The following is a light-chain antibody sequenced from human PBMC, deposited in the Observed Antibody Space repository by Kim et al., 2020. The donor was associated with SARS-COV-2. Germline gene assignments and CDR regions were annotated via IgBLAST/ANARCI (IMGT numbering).Light chain of an antibody. CDR3: QSHDGSPWV. CDR1: SGSIASNS. Sequence: NFKLTQPHSVSESPGKTVTISCTRSSGSIASNSVQWYQQRPGSSPTIVIYEDNRRPSGVPDRFSASIDSSSNSASLTISGLKPEDEADYYCQSHDGSPWVFGGGTQLTVL. J-gene: IGLJ3*02. CDR2: EDN. V-gene: IGLV6-57*01.